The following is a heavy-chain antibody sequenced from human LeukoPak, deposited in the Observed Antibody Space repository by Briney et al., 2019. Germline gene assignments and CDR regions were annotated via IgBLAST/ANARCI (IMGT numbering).Heavy chain of an antibody. J-gene: IGHJ4*02. V-gene: IGHV3-23*01. Sequence: PGGSLRLSCAASGFTFGRHAMNWVRQAPGKGLEWVSAIRFSGESTYYADSVKGRFTISRDKSKNTLYLQMDSLRAEDTAVYYCAKDVGTSGNYSPSDYWGQGTLVTVSS. CDR3: AKDVGTSGNYSPSDY. D-gene: IGHD3-10*01. CDR2: IRFSGEST. CDR1: GFTFGRHA.